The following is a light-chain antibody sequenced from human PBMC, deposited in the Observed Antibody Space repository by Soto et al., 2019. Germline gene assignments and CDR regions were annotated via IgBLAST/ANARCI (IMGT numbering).Light chain of an antibody. V-gene: IGKV3-20*01. CDR1: QSVSSSY. Sequence: IVMTQSPATLSVSPGERATLYCRASQSVSSSYLAWYQQKPGQAPRLLIYGASSRATGIPDRFSGSGSGTDFTLTISRLEPEDFAVYYCQQYGSSRRTFGQGTKVDIK. CDR3: QQYGSSRRT. CDR2: GAS. J-gene: IGKJ1*01.